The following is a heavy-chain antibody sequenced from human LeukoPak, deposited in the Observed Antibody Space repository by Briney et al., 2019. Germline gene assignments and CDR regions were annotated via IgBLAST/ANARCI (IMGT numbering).Heavy chain of an antibody. Sequence: ASVKVSCKASGYTFTGYYMHWVRQAPRQGPEWMGWINPNSGGTNYAQKFQGRVTMTRDTSISTDYMELSRLRSDDTAVYYCHLGVVPAAIRRLGGMDVWGQGNTVTVSS. D-gene: IGHD2-2*02. J-gene: IGHJ6*02. CDR2: INPNSGGT. CDR1: GYTFTGYY. V-gene: IGHV1-2*02. CDR3: HLGVVPAAIRRLGGMDV.